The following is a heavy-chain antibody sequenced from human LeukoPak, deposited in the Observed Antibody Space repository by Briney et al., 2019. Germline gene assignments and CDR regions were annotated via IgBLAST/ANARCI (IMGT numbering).Heavy chain of an antibody. CDR2: ISSSSSTI. J-gene: IGHJ4*02. Sequence: GGSLRLSCAASGFTFSSYSMNWVRQAPGKGLEWVSYISSSSSTIYYADSVKGRFTISRDNAKNSLYLQMNSLRAEDTAVYYCARERRYAFSRGYSYGKNFDYWGQGTLVTVSS. CDR1: GFTFSSYS. D-gene: IGHD5-18*01. V-gene: IGHV3-48*01. CDR3: ARERRYAFSRGYSYGKNFDY.